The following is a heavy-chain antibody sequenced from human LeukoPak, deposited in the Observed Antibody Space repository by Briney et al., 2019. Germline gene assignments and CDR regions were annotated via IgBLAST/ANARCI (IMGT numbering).Heavy chain of an antibody. CDR3: AEDLPAGEGYFDY. J-gene: IGHJ4*02. D-gene: IGHD3-10*01. Sequence: PGGSLRLSCAASGFTFSSYEMNWVRQAPGKGLEWVSAISGSGGSTYYADSVKGRFTISRDNSKNTLYLQMNSLRAEDTAVYYCAEDLPAGEGYFDYWGQGTLVTVSS. CDR2: ISGSGGST. CDR1: GFTFSSYE. V-gene: IGHV3-23*01.